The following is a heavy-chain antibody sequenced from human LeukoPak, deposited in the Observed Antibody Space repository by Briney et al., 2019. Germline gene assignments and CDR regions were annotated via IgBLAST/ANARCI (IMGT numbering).Heavy chain of an antibody. CDR3: AKDGCSGGSCQADY. J-gene: IGHJ4*02. D-gene: IGHD2-15*01. CDR1: GLSFSSDL. Sequence: GGSLRLSCAASGLSFSSDLMHWVRQAPGKGLVWVSHINSDGRSTRYADSVKGRFTISRDNAKNTLYLQMNSLRAEDTAVYYCAKDGCSGGSCQADYWGQGTLVTVSS. CDR2: INSDGRST. V-gene: IGHV3-74*01.